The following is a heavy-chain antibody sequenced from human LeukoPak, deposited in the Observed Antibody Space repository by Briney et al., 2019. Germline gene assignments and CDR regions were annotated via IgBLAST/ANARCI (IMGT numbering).Heavy chain of an antibody. CDR2: IGSSNTYI. D-gene: IGHD2-2*02. Sequence: GGSLRFSCGASGFTFSTYSMNWVRQAPGKGLEWVSSIGSSNTYIYYADSVKGRITISRDNAKNSLYLQMNSLRAEDTAVYYCARGVYCSSTTCYMDYFDYWGQGTLVTVSS. CDR1: GFTFSTYS. V-gene: IGHV3-21*01. J-gene: IGHJ4*02. CDR3: ARGVYCSSTTCYMDYFDY.